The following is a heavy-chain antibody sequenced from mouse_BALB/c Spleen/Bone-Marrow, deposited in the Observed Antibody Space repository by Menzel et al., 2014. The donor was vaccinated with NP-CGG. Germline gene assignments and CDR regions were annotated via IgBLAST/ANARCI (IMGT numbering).Heavy chain of an antibody. CDR2: IYPGDGDT. CDR1: GYTFTSYW. Sequence: QVQLQQPGAELARPGASVKLSCKASGYTFTSYWMQWVKQRPGQGLEWIGAIYPGDGDTRFTQKLKGKATLTADKSSSTAYMQLSSLAFEDSAVYYCARAKRYGEMDYWGQGTSVTVSS. V-gene: IGHV1-87*01. J-gene: IGHJ4*01. D-gene: IGHD2-14*01. CDR3: ARAKRYGEMDY.